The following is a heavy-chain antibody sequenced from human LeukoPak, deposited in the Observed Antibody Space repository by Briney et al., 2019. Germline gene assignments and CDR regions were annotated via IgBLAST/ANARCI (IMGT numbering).Heavy chain of an antibody. Sequence: SETLSLTCTVSGDSIRSSSYHWGWIRQPPGKGLEWIGSIYYSGSTYNNRSLKRRLTISIDTSKNQFSLKLSSVTAADTAVYYCASSGYSYRGTYGYWGQGTLVTVSS. D-gene: IGHD5-18*01. CDR2: IYYSGST. V-gene: IGHV4-39*07. CDR1: GDSIRSSSYH. J-gene: IGHJ4*02. CDR3: ASSGYSYRGTYGY.